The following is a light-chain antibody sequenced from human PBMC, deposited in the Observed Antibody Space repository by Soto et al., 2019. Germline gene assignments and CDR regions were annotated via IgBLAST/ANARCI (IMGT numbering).Light chain of an antibody. CDR1: SGHSSYI. CDR2: LEGRGSY. Sequence: QPVLTQSSSASASLGSSVKLTCTLSSGHSSYIIAWHQQQPGKAPRYLMKLEGRGSYNKGSGVPDRFSGSSSGADRYLTISNLQFEDEADYYCETWDSNTLVFGGGTKLTVL. J-gene: IGLJ3*02. V-gene: IGLV4-60*02. CDR3: ETWDSNTLV.